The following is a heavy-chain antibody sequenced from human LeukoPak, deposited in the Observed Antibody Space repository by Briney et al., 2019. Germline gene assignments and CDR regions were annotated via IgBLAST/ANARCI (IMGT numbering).Heavy chain of an antibody. V-gene: IGHV4-59*01. CDR2: MSYSGSS. CDR3: ARDGYSDSSGYDYPPSV. D-gene: IGHD3-22*01. Sequence: SETLSLTCTVSGGSISSYYWSWIRQPPGKGLEWIGYMSYSGSSSYNPSLRSRVTISVDASKKQFSLKLSSETAADTAVYYCARDGYSDSSGYDYPPSVWGQGTLVTVSS. CDR1: GGSISSYY. J-gene: IGHJ4*02.